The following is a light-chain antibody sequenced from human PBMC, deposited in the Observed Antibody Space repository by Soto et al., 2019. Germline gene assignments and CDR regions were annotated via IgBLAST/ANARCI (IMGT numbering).Light chain of an antibody. CDR2: WAS. CDR3: QQFYATPLT. CDR1: RIGLYISNNNNY. Sequence: DIVMTRSPDSLSVSLGERATINCKSIRIGLYISNNNNYLAWYQQKPGQPPKLLIYWASTRESGVPDRFSGSGSGTDFTLTISSLQAEDVAVYYCQQFYATPLTFGGGTKVDIK. J-gene: IGKJ4*01. V-gene: IGKV4-1*01.